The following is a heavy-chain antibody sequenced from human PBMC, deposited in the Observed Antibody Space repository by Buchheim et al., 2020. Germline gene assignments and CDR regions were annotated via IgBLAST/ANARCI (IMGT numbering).Heavy chain of an antibody. CDR2: ISYDGSNK. D-gene: IGHD3-10*01. CDR3: ARGRRGTLWFGESFDY. Sequence: QVQLVESGGGVVQPGRSLRLSCAASGFTFSSYXMHWVRQAPGKGLEWVAVISYDGSNKYYADSVKGRFTXSRDNSKNTLYLQMNSLRAEDTAVYYCARGRRGTLWFGESFDYWGQGTL. V-gene: IGHV3-30*04. J-gene: IGHJ4*02. CDR1: GFTFSSYX.